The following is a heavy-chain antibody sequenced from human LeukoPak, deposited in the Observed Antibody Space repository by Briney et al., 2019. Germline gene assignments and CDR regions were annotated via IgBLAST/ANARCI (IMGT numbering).Heavy chain of an antibody. D-gene: IGHD6-6*01. CDR2: ISGSGGST. V-gene: IGHV3-23*01. J-gene: IGHJ4*02. CDR3: ARGGSYSSSSVDY. Sequence: GGSLRLSCAASGFTSSSYGMSWVRQAPGKGLEWVSAISGSGGSTYYADSVKGRFTISRDNSKNTLYLQMNSLRAEDTAVYYCARGGSYSSSSVDYWGQGTLVTVSS. CDR1: GFTSSSYG.